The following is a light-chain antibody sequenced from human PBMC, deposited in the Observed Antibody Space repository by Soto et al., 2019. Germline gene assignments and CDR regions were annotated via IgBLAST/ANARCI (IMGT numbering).Light chain of an antibody. CDR2: EVY. V-gene: IGLV2-14*01. CDR3: SSYSSTNTLYV. Sequence: QSALTQPASVSGSPGQSITIPCTGTSSDIGDYNYVSWYQQLPGKAPKLLIYEVYNRPAGVSNRFSGSKSGNTASLTISGLQTGDDGDYYCSSYSSTNTLYVFGTGTKVTVL. CDR1: SSDIGDYNY. J-gene: IGLJ1*01.